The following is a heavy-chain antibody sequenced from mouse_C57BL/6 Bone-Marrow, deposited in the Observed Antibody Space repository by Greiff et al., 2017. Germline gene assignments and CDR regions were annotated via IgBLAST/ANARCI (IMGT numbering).Heavy chain of an antibody. CDR1: GFTFSSYG. J-gene: IGHJ1*03. V-gene: IGHV5-6*01. Sequence: EVQVVESGGDLVKPGGSLKLSCAASGFTFSSYGMSLVRQTPDKRLEWVATISSGGSYTYSPDSVTGRFTISRDNAKNTLYLQISSLKSEDTAMYYCARRGDGRDWYFDVWGTGTTGTVSS. CDR3: ARRGDGRDWYFDV. CDR2: ISSGGSYT.